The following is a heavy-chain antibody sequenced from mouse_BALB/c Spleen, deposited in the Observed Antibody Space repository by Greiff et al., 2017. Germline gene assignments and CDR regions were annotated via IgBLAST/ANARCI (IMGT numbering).Heavy chain of an antibody. CDR1: GYTFTDYN. D-gene: IGHD2-14*01. V-gene: IGHV1S29*02. J-gene: IGHJ4*01. Sequence: EVKLQESGPELVKPGASVKISCKASGYTFTDYNMHWVKQSHGKSLEWIGYIYPYNGGTGYNQKFKSKATLTVDNSSSTAYMELRSLTSEDSAVYYCARHYRYSYYYAMDYWGQGTSVTVSS. CDR3: ARHYRYSYYYAMDY. CDR2: IYPYNGGT.